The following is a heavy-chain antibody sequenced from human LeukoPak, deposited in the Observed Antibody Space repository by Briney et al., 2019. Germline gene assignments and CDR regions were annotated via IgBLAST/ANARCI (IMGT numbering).Heavy chain of an antibody. Sequence: SETLSLTCTVSGGSISSSSYYWGWIRQPPGKGLEWIGEINHSGSTNYNPSLKSRVTISVDTSKNQFSLKLSSVTAADTAVYYCARGISGTPIDYWGQGTLVTVSS. D-gene: IGHD6-25*01. CDR1: GGSISSSSYY. J-gene: IGHJ4*02. CDR3: ARGISGTPIDY. CDR2: INHSGST. V-gene: IGHV4-39*07.